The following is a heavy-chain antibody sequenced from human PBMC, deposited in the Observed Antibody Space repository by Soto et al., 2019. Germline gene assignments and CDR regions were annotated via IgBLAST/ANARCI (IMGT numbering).Heavy chain of an antibody. CDR1: GITSRHYG. D-gene: IGHD5-18*01. Sequence: QVQLVESGGGVVQPGRSLRLSCETPGITSRHYGLHWVRQAPGNGLEGVAGLWSQVTAKNYANSVQGRFSTARDRAKNVLYLQMNHLCNGETVVFLSARPPPHSQLWQTVLDFWAQGTPVTASS. J-gene: IGHJ4*02. CDR2: LWSQVTAK. V-gene: IGHV3-33*01. CDR3: ARPPPHSQLWQTVLDF.